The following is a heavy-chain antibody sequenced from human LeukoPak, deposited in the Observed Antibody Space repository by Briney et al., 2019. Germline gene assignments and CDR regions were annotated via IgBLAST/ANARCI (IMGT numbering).Heavy chain of an antibody. V-gene: IGHV3-7*01. Sequence: GGSLRLSCAASEFTFSSYWMSWVRQAPGKGLEWVANIKQDGSEKYYVDSVKGRFTISRDNAKNSLCLQMNSLRAEDTAVFYCARSNWAAFDIWGQGTMVTVSS. CDR3: ARSNWAAFDI. J-gene: IGHJ3*02. CDR2: IKQDGSEK. D-gene: IGHD7-27*01. CDR1: EFTFSSYW.